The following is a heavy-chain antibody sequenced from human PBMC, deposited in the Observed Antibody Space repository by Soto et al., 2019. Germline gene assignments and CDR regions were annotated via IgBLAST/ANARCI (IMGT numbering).Heavy chain of an antibody. CDR2: INSDGSHT. CDR3: AGWMAGLDV. CDR1: GLSFNIYW. D-gene: IGHD2-2*03. J-gene: IGHJ6*02. V-gene: IGHV3-74*01. Sequence: EVQLVESGGGLVQPGGSLRLSCAASGLSFNIYWMHWVRQVPGKGLVWLARINSDGSHTIYVDYVKGRVTISRDNAKNTVFLQMDSLRDEDTVVDYCAGWMAGLDVWGQGTTVTVSS.